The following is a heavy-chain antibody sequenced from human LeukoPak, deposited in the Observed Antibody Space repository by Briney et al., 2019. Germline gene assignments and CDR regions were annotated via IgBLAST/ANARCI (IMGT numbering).Heavy chain of an antibody. D-gene: IGHD6-6*01. CDR1: GFSFSSCR. CDR3: ARDLGTRKSIAFAD. J-gene: IGHJ4*02. Sequence: RGGSLRLSCAACGFSFSSCRMNGVRQAPGKGLEGVSSISSNNGYIYYADSVKGRSTISRDNGENSLHLQMNSLRAEDAAVYYCARDLGTRKSIAFADWGQGTLVTVSS. CDR2: ISSNNGYI. V-gene: IGHV3-21*01.